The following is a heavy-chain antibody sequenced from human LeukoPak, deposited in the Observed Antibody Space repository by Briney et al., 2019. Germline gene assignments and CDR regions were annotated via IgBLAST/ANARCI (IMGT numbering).Heavy chain of an antibody. J-gene: IGHJ4*02. V-gene: IGHV4-34*01. CDR1: GGSFSGYY. CDR2: INHSGST. D-gene: IGHD2-2*01. CDR3: ASPARYCSSTSCSDY. Sequence: PSETLSLTCAVYGGSFSGYYWSWIRQPPGKGLEWIGEINHSGSTNYNPSLKSRVTISVDTSKNQFSLKLSSVTAADTAVYYCASPARYCSSTSCSDYWGQGTLVTVSS.